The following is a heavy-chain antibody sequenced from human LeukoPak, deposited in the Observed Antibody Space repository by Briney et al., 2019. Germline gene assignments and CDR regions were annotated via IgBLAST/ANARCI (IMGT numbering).Heavy chain of an antibody. J-gene: IGHJ4*02. CDR2: ISGSGGSP. CDR3: TTDGVGVEGATYDN. Sequence: PGGSLRLSCAASGFTFSSSAMSWVRQAPGKGLEWVSSISGSGGSPYYADSVKGRFTISRDNSKNTLYLQMNSLKTEDTAVYYCTTDGVGVEGATYDNWGQGTLVSVSS. CDR1: GFTFSSSA. D-gene: IGHD1-26*01. V-gene: IGHV3-23*01.